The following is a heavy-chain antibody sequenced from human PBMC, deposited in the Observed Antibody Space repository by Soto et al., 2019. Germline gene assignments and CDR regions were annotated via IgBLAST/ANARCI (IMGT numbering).Heavy chain of an antibody. J-gene: IGHJ4*02. V-gene: IGHV3-74*01. CDR2: IDTDGGGT. Sequence: DVQLVESGGGLVQPGGSLRVSCAASGFTFRSHRLHWVRQAPGKGLEWVSRIDTDGGGTSYADSVTGRFSISTDNSKNTVYLQMNDLRVEDKAVYYCSKVFDVWGQGTLVNVSS. CDR1: GFTFRSHR. CDR3: SKVFDV.